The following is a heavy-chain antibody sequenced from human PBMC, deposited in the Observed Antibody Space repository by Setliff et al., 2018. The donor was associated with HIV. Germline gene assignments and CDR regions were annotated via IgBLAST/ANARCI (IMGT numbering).Heavy chain of an antibody. CDR3: ARAGDYLTAFFDY. J-gene: IGHJ4*02. D-gene: IGHD3-9*01. CDR2: IYPGDSDT. V-gene: IGHV5-51*01. Sequence: RGESLKISCKGSGYTFTSHWIAWVRQMPGKGLEWMGIIYPGDSDTRYSPSFQGQVTISADKSIDTAYLQWNTLKASDTAMYYCARAGDYLTAFFDYWGRGTLVTVSS. CDR1: GYTFTSHW.